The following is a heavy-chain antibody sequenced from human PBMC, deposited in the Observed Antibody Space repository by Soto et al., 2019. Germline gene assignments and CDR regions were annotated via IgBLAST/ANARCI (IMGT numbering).Heavy chain of an antibody. V-gene: IGHV4-34*01. J-gene: IGHJ5*02. D-gene: IGHD3-10*01. CDR2: INHSGST. Sequence: PSETLSLTCAVYGGSFSGYYWSWIRQPPGKGLEWIGEINHSGSTNYNPSLKSRVTISVDTSKNQFSLKLSSVTAADTAVYYFARGLGVRGVIIAYNLFDPWGQGTLVTVSS. CDR1: GGSFSGYY. CDR3: ARGLGVRGVIIAYNLFDP.